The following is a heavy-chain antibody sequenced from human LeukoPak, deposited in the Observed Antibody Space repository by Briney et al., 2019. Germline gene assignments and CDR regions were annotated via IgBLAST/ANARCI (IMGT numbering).Heavy chain of an antibody. J-gene: IGHJ4*02. CDR1: GYTFTGYY. Sequence: GASVKVSCKASGYTFTGYYMHWVRQAPGQGLEWMGRINPNSGGTNYAQKFQGRVTMTRDTSISTAYMELSRLRSDDTAVYYCARVSGSYWGTLLDYWGQGTLVTVSS. D-gene: IGHD1-26*01. V-gene: IGHV1-2*06. CDR2: INPNSGGT. CDR3: ARVSGSYWGTLLDY.